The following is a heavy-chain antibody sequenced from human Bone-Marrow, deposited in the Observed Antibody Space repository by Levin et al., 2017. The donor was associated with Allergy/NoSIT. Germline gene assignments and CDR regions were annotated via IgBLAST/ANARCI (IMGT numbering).Heavy chain of an antibody. CDR1: GSTLIELS. D-gene: IGHD6-13*01. CDR3: ATERRGSSWHDLPLDN. Sequence: PGESLKISCKVSGSTLIELSMHWVRQSPGKGLEWMGGFDSEEGETVYAQKFQGRVSMTEDTSTDTAYMELSSLRTDDMAVYYCATERRGSSWHDLPLDNWGQGTLVTVSS. CDR2: FDSEEGET. V-gene: IGHV1-24*01. J-gene: IGHJ4*02.